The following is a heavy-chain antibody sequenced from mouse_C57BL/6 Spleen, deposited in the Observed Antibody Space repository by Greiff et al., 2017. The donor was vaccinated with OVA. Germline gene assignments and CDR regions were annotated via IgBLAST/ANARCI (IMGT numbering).Heavy chain of an antibody. CDR3: ARGPYGSSYGYFDY. Sequence: EVKLVESGGGLVKPGGSLKLSCAASGFTFSSYAMSWVRQTPEKRLEWVATISDGGSYTYYPDNVKGRFTISRDNAKNNLYLQMSHLKSEDTAMYYCARGPYGSSYGYFDYWGQGTTLTVSS. D-gene: IGHD1-1*01. V-gene: IGHV5-4*03. CDR2: ISDGGSYT. CDR1: GFTFSSYA. J-gene: IGHJ2*01.